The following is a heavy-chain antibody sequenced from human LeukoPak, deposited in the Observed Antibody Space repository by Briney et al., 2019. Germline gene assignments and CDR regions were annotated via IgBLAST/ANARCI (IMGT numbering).Heavy chain of an antibody. V-gene: IGHV3-30-3*01. CDR2: ILYDGSNK. Sequence: GGSLRLSCAASGFTFSNYAMHWVRQAPGKGLEWVAVILYDGSNKNYADSVKGRFTISRDNSKNTLYLQMNSLRTEDTAVYYCARARFDSSGYTDYWGQGTLVTVSS. CDR3: ARARFDSSGYTDY. CDR1: GFTFSNYA. J-gene: IGHJ4*02. D-gene: IGHD3-22*01.